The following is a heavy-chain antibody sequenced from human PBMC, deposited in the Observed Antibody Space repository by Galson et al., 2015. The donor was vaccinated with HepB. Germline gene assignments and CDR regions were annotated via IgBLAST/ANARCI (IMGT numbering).Heavy chain of an antibody. Sequence: SLRLSCAASGFTVSSNYMSWVRQAPGKGLEWVSVIYSGGSTYYADSVKGRFTISRDNSKNTLYLQMNSLRAEDTAVYYCAREAGNYYDSSVPAGDYWGQGTLVTVSS. CDR3: AREAGNYYDSSVPAGDY. D-gene: IGHD3-22*01. CDR1: GFTVSSNY. J-gene: IGHJ4*02. CDR2: IYSGGST. V-gene: IGHV3-66*01.